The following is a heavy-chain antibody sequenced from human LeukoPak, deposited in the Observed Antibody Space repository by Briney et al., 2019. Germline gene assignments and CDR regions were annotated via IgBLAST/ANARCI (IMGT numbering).Heavy chain of an antibody. D-gene: IGHD1-7*01. Sequence: GGSLRLSCAASGFTFSSYWMSWVRQAPGKGREWVANIKQDGSEKYYVDSVQGRFTISRDNAKNSLYLQMNSLRAEHTAVYYCARDPVAGTTTFDYWGQGTLVTVSS. V-gene: IGHV3-7*01. J-gene: IGHJ4*02. CDR2: IKQDGSEK. CDR3: ARDPVAGTTTFDY. CDR1: GFTFSSYW.